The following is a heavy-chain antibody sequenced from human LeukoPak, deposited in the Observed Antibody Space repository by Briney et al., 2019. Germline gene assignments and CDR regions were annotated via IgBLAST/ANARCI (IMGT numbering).Heavy chain of an antibody. Sequence: PSETLSLTCTVSGYSITSGYYWGWIRQAPGKRLEWIGNIYYNGIAYYNPSLKSRVSISVDTSKNQFSLKLTSVTAADTAMYYCARGWPSDYWGRGTLVTVSS. V-gene: IGHV4-38-2*02. CDR1: GYSITSGYY. CDR3: ARGWPSDY. CDR2: IYYNGIA. J-gene: IGHJ4*02. D-gene: IGHD6-19*01.